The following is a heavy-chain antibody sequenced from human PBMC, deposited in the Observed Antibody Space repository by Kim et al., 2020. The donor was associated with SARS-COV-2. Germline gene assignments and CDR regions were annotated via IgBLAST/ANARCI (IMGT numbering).Heavy chain of an antibody. CDR1: GFNFGDEA. Sequence: GGSLRLSCAASGFNFGDEAFTWFRQAPGKGLEWVGFIRNKDFRGTTKYAASVKDRFTISRDDSRSIVYLQMDSLKIEDTAVYFCSRSRYGYISDHWGQGTLVAVSS. V-gene: IGHV3-49*03. CDR2: IRNKDFRGTT. CDR3: SRSRYGYISDH. D-gene: IGHD5-12*01. J-gene: IGHJ5*02.